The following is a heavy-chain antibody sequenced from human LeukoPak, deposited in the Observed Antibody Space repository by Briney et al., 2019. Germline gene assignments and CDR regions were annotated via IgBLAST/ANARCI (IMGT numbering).Heavy chain of an antibody. J-gene: IGHJ4*02. Sequence: PGGSLRLSCAASGFTFSTYAMHWVRQAPGKGLEYVSAISTNGDSTYYADSVKGRFTISRDNAKNSLYLQMNSLRAEDTAVYYCARDDYGGSYFDYWGQGTLVTVSS. CDR3: ARDDYGGSYFDY. CDR1: GFTFSTYA. D-gene: IGHD1-26*01. CDR2: ISTNGDST. V-gene: IGHV3-64*02.